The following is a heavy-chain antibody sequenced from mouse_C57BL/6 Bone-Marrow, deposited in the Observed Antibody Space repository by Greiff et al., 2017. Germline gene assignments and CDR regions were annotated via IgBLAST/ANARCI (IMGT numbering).Heavy chain of an antibody. CDR3: ARGIYYDYGGWFAY. J-gene: IGHJ3*01. CDR2: IHPNSGST. CDR1: GYTFTSYW. D-gene: IGHD2-4*01. V-gene: IGHV1-64*01. Sequence: QVQLQQPGAELVKPGASVKLSCKASGYTFTSYWMHWVKQRPGQGLEWIGMIHPNSGSTNYNEKFKSKATLTVDKSSSTAYMQLSSLTSEDSAVYYCARGIYYDYGGWFAYWGQGTLVTVSA.